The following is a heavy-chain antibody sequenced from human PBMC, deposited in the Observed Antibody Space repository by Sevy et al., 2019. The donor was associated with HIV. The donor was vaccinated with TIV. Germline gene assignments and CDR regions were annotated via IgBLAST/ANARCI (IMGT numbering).Heavy chain of an antibody. CDR1: GFTFGNYA. J-gene: IGHJ1*01. Sequence: GGSLRLSCEASGFTFGNYAMHWVRQGPGKGLEWVSVINWDGSSAYYADTVEGRFTLSRDNSKNSLYVEMSSLTVEDTASYYCVKDPRKYAGSLGDYFDHWGQGTLVTVSS. CDR2: INWDGSSA. D-gene: IGHD3-16*01. CDR3: VKDPRKYAGSLGDYFDH. V-gene: IGHV3-43D*03.